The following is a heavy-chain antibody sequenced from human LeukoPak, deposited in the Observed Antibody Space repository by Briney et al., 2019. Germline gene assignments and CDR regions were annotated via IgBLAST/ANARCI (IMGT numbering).Heavy chain of an antibody. V-gene: IGHV3-74*01. J-gene: IGHJ4*02. CDR2: IDNGGSYT. CDR1: GFIFSSKW. Sequence: PGGSLRLSCAASGFIFSSKWIHWVRQAPGKGLEWVSRIDNGGSYTSYADSVKGRFTISRDNAKNTLYLQMNSLRAEDTAVYYCARDLHISDSSGYYLDYWGQGTVVTVSS. D-gene: IGHD3-22*01. CDR3: ARDLHISDSSGYYLDY.